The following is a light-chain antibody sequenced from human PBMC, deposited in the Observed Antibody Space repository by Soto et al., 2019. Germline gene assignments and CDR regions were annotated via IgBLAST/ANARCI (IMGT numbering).Light chain of an antibody. CDR1: SSDVGGYNY. J-gene: IGLJ2*01. CDR2: DVS. V-gene: IGLV2-11*01. Sequence: QSALTQPRSVSGSPGQSVTISCTGTSSDVGGYNYVSWYQQHPGKAPKLMIYDVSKRPSGVPDRFSGSKSGNTASLTISGLQAEDEVDYYFCSYAGSFVVFGGGTKLTVL. CDR3: CSYAGSFVV.